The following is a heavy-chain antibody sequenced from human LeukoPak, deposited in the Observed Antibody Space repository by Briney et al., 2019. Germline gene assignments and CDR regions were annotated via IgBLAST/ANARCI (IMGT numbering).Heavy chain of an antibody. J-gene: IGHJ6*02. CDR3: ARVHCSSTSCYNAYYYGMDV. CDR1: GGTFSSYA. CDR2: IIPIFGTA. Sequence: ASEKVSCKASGGTFSSYAISWVRQAPGQGLEWMGGIIPIFGTANYAQKFQGRVTITADESTSTAYMELSSLRSEDTAVYYCARVHCSSTSCYNAYYYGMDVWGQGTTVTVSS. V-gene: IGHV1-69*13. D-gene: IGHD2-2*02.